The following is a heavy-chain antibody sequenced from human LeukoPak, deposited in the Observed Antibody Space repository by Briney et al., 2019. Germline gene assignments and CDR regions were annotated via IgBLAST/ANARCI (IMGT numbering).Heavy chain of an antibody. Sequence: GRSLRLSCAASGFTFSSYGMHWVRQAPGKGLEGVAVISYDGSNKYYADSVKGRFTISRDNSKNKLYLQMNSLRAEDTAVYYCAKEGYYGSGSEYYYYYGMDVWGKGTTVTVSS. D-gene: IGHD3-10*01. CDR2: ISYDGSNK. J-gene: IGHJ6*04. V-gene: IGHV3-30*18. CDR3: AKEGYYGSGSEYYYYYGMDV. CDR1: GFTFSSYG.